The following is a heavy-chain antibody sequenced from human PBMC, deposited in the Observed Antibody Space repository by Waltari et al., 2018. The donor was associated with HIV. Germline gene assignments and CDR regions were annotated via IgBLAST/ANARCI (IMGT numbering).Heavy chain of an antibody. D-gene: IGHD7-27*01. CDR2: IYYRGNT. CDR3: ARVARRGLVWGSPWYYGMDV. Sequence: QLQLQESGPGLVKPSETLSLTCTVSGGSISTSSYYWGWIRQPPGKGLESIGNIYYRGNTFYNSSLNIRVTMSVDTARNQFSLNLSSVTAADTAVYYCARVARRGLVWGSPWYYGMDVWGQGTTVTVSS. J-gene: IGHJ6*02. CDR1: GGSISTSSYY. V-gene: IGHV4-39*01.